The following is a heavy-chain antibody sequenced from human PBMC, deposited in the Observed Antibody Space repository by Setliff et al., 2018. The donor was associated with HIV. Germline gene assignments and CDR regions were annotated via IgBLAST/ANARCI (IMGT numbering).Heavy chain of an antibody. CDR2: INANGGGT. Sequence: GASVKVSCKASGYNFISYHLHWLRQAPGQGLEWMGIINANGGGTSYAQKFQGRVTITRDTSATTVYMELSSLRSEDTALYYCARGASLGRGGYYFDYWGQGTLVTVSS. CDR1: GYNFISYH. V-gene: IGHV1-46*01. J-gene: IGHJ4*02. CDR3: ARGASLGRGGYYFDY. D-gene: IGHD3-3*02.